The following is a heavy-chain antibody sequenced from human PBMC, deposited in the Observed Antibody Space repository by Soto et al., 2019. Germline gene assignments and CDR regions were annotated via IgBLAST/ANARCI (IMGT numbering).Heavy chain of an antibody. J-gene: IGHJ4*02. CDR2: ISYDGSNK. Sequence: VGSLRLSCAASGFTFSSYAMHWVRQAPGKGLEWVAVISYDGSNKYYADSVKGRFTISRDNSKNTLYLQMNSLRAEDTAVYYCARDSHSLLLWFGESPPGYFDYWGQGTLVTVSS. CDR1: GFTFSSYA. V-gene: IGHV3-30-3*01. D-gene: IGHD3-10*01. CDR3: ARDSHSLLLWFGESPPGYFDY.